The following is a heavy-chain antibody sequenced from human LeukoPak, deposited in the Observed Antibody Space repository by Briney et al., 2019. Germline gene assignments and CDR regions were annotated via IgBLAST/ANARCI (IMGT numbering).Heavy chain of an antibody. CDR3: ATNHYDILTGYYNVHHFDY. V-gene: IGHV1-24*01. Sequence: ASMKVSCKVSGYTLTELSMHWVRQAPGKGLEWMGGFDPEDGETIYAQKFQGRVTMTEDTSTDTAYMELSSLRSEDTAVYYCATNHYDILTGYYNVHHFDYWGQGTLVTVSS. D-gene: IGHD3-9*01. CDR1: GYTLTELS. CDR2: FDPEDGET. J-gene: IGHJ4*02.